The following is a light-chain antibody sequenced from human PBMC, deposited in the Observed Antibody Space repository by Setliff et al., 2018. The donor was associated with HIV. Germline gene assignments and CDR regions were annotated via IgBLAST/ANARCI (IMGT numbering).Light chain of an antibody. V-gene: IGLV2-14*03. CDR2: DVN. Sequence: QSALTQPASVSGSPGQSITISCTGTSSDVGGYNYVSWYQQHPGRAPKLIIYDVNSRPSGISRRFSGSKSGSTASLTISGLQAEDEADYYCNSFTGTGTYVFGTGTKVTVL. CDR1: SSDVGGYNY. J-gene: IGLJ1*01. CDR3: NSFTGTGTYV.